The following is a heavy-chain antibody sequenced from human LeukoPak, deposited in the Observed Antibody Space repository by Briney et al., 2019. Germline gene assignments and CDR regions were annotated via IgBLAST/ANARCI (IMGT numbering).Heavy chain of an antibody. CDR2: IYYSGST. CDR1: GGSISSYY. Sequence: PSETLSLTCTVSGGSISSYYWSWIRQPPGKGLEWIGYIYYSGSTNYNPSLKSRVTISVDTSKNQFSLKLSSVTAADTAVYYCARATYYYDSSGYWVLDYWGQGTLVTVSS. D-gene: IGHD3-22*01. V-gene: IGHV4-59*01. CDR3: ARATYYYDSSGYWVLDY. J-gene: IGHJ4*02.